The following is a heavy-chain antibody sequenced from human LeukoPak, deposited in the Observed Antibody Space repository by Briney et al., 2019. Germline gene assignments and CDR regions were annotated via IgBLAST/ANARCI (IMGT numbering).Heavy chain of an antibody. CDR1: GGSISSYY. V-gene: IGHV4-59*01. CDR2: IYYSGST. Sequence: SETLSLTCTVSGGSISSYYWSWIRQPPGKGLEWIGYIYYSGSTNYNPSLKSRVTISVDTSKNQFSLKLSSATAADTAVYYCARDLSGSGYIDYWGQGTLVTVSS. J-gene: IGHJ4*02. CDR3: ARDLSGSGYIDY. D-gene: IGHD3-3*01.